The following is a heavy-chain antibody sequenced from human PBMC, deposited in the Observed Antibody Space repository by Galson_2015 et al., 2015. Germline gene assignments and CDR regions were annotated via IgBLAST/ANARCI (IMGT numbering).Heavy chain of an antibody. CDR3: AREGGWDKSGHYFFDC. V-gene: IGHV1-18*01. Sequence: SVKVSCKASGYSFIEYGFSWVRQAPGQGLEWMGWISETNGNTNYAQKFQGRVTMTTDTSTNTAYLELTSLRSDDTAAYYCAREGGWDKSGHYFFDCWGQGTLVTVSS. CDR1: GYSFIEYG. D-gene: IGHD3-3*01. J-gene: IGHJ4*02. CDR2: ISETNGNT.